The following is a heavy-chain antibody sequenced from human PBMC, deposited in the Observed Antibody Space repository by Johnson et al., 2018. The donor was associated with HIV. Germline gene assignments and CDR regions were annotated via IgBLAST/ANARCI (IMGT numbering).Heavy chain of an antibody. Sequence: QVQLVESGGGVVRPGESLRLSCAASGYTFSSYAMHWVRQAPGKGLEWVAVISYDANNKYYADSVKGRFTISRDNSKNTLFLQMNSLRAGDTAVYYCARGGAAAGGAFDIWGQGTMVTVSS. D-gene: IGHD6-13*01. CDR2: ISYDANNK. CDR1: GYTFSSYA. CDR3: ARGGAAAGGAFDI. V-gene: IGHV3-30-3*01. J-gene: IGHJ3*02.